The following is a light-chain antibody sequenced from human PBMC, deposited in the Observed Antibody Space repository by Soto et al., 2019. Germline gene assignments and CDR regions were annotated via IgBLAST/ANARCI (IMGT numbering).Light chain of an antibody. J-gene: IGLJ2*01. V-gene: IGLV1-40*01. CDR3: QSYDSSLTVV. Sequence: QAVATQPPSVSGAPGQRVTISCTGSSSNIGAGYDVHWYQQVPGTAPKLLIYGNINRPSGVPDRFSGSKSGTSASLAITGLQADDEADYYCQSYDSSLTVVFGGGTKLTVL. CDR1: SSNIGAGYD. CDR2: GNI.